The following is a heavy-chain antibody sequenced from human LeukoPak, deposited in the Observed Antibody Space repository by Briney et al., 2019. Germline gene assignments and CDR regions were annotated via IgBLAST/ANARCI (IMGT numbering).Heavy chain of an antibody. J-gene: IGHJ4*02. CDR1: GGSISSYY. V-gene: IGHV4-59*01. CDR2: IYYSGST. Sequence: SETLSLTCTVFGGSISSYYWSWIRQPPGKGLEWIGYIYYSGSTNYNPSLRSRVSISIDTSKNQASLNLNSVTAADTAVYFCATGWKQQLPDYWGQGTLVTVSS. CDR3: ATGWKQQLPDY. D-gene: IGHD6-13*01.